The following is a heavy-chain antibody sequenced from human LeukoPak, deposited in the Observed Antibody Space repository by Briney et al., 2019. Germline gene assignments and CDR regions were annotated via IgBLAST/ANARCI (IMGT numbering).Heavy chain of an antibody. V-gene: IGHV3-23*01. CDR3: AIMHGYYDGSGYWVQ. CDR1: GFTFGSYA. Sequence: GGSLRLSCAASGFTFGSYAMSWVRQAPGKGLEWVSFISPSGDRTSNADSVEGRFTISRDNPRNTLYLQMNSLRDEDTAVYYCAIMHGYYDGSGYWVQWGQGTLVTVSS. CDR2: ISPSGDRT. J-gene: IGHJ4*02. D-gene: IGHD3-22*01.